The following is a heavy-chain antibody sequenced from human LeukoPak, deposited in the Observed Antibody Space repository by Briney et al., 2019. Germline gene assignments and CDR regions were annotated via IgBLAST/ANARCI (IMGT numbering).Heavy chain of an antibody. J-gene: IGHJ6*03. CDR2: MNPNSGNK. CDR3: ARGVVVVPAAIVHYYYYMDV. D-gene: IGHD2-2*01. V-gene: IGHV1-8*01. CDR1: GYTFTSYD. Sequence: ASVKVSCKASGYTFTSYDINWVRQATEQGLEWMGWMNPNSGNKGCAQKFQGRVTMTRNTSINTAYMQLSSLRSEDTAVYYCARGVVVVPAAIVHYYYYMDVWGKGTTVTVSS.